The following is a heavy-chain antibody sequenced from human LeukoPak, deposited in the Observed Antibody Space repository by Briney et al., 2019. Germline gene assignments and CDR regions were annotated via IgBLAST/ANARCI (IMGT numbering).Heavy chain of an antibody. J-gene: IGHJ4*02. CDR3: AKDRGYSHGFDY. CDR1: GFTFSSYA. CDR2: IAYDGRNK. Sequence: GGSLRLSCAASGFTFSSYAIHWVRQAPGKGLEWVAVIAYDGRNKEYVDSVKGRFTISRDNSKNTLYLQMNSLRAEDTAVYNCAKDRGYSHGFDYWGQGTLVTVSS. V-gene: IGHV3-30*04. D-gene: IGHD5-18*01.